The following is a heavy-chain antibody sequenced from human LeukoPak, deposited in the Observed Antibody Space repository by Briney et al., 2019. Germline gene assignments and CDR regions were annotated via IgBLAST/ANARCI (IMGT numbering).Heavy chain of an antibody. J-gene: IGHJ5*02. CDR2: INHSGST. D-gene: IGHD6-6*01. V-gene: IGHV4-34*01. Sequence: SETLSLTCAVYGGSFSGYYWSWIRQPHGKGLGWIGEINHSGSTNYNPSLKSRVTISVDTSKNQFSLKLSSVTAADTAVYYCARDGSIAARGWFDPWGQGTLVTVSS. CDR1: GGSFSGYY. CDR3: ARDGSIAARGWFDP.